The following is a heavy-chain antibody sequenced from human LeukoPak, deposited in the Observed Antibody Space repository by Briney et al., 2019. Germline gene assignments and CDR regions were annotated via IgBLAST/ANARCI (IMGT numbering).Heavy chain of an antibody. Sequence: GGSLRLSCAASGFTFSDHYMDWVRQAPGKGLEWVGRTRNKANSYTTEYAASVKGRFTISRHDSKNSLYLQMNSLKTEDTAVYYCAKNGPWFGEYYFDYWGQGTLVTVSS. D-gene: IGHD3-10*01. CDR3: AKNGPWFGEYYFDY. J-gene: IGHJ4*02. CDR1: GFTFSDHY. V-gene: IGHV3-72*01. CDR2: TRNKANSYTT.